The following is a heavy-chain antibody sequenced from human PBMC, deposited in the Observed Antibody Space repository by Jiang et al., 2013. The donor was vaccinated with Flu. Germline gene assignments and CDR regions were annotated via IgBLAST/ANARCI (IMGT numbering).Heavy chain of an antibody. CDR3: ARHGRNKEYSSSSISWFDP. J-gene: IGHJ5*02. D-gene: IGHD6-6*01. CDR1: GYSFTSYW. V-gene: IGHV5-51*01. Sequence: KKPGESLKISCKGSGYSFTSYWIGWVRQMPGKGLEWMGIIYPGDSDTRYSPSFQGQVTISADKSISTAYLQWSSLKASDTAMYYCARHGRNKEYSSSSISWFDPWGQGTLVTVSS. CDR2: IYPGDSDT.